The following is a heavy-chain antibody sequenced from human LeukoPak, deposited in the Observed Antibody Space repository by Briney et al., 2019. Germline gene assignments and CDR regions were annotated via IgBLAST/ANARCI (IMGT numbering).Heavy chain of an antibody. V-gene: IGHV3-23*01. CDR2: ISRTGGDT. CDR3: SKEVRPTDY. D-gene: IGHD6-6*01. Sequence: GGSLRLSCGASGFTFSRSAMCWVGQAPGKGLEWVSGISRTGGDTYYADSVKGRFTISRDTSKNTLFLQMNSLRAEDTAVYYCSKEVRPTDYWGQGTLVTVSS. J-gene: IGHJ4*02. CDR1: GFTFSRSA.